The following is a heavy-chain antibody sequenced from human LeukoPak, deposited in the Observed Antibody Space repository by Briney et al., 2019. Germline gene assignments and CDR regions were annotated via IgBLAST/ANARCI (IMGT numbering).Heavy chain of an antibody. CDR1: GFTFSSFS. J-gene: IGHJ4*02. Sequence: PGGSLRLPCAASGFTFSSFSMNWVRQAPGKGLEWVSYISSSSSTIYYADSVKGRFTISRDNAKNSLYLQMNSLRDEDTAVYYCARVDDYSNYVPFDYWGQGTLVTVSS. D-gene: IGHD4-11*01. CDR2: ISSSSSTI. V-gene: IGHV3-48*02. CDR3: ARVDDYSNYVPFDY.